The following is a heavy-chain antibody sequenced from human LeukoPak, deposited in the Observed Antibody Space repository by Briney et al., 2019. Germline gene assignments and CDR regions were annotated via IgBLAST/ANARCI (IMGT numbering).Heavy chain of an antibody. CDR1: GGSISSSSYY. CDR3: ARHSPYHYYGMDV. Sequence: SETLSLTCTVSGGSISSSSYYWGWIRQPPGKGLEWIGSIYYSGSTYYNPSLKSRVTISVDTSKNQFSLKLSSVTAADTAVYYCARHSPYHYYGMDVWGQGTTVTVSS. J-gene: IGHJ6*02. V-gene: IGHV4-39*01. CDR2: IYYSGST.